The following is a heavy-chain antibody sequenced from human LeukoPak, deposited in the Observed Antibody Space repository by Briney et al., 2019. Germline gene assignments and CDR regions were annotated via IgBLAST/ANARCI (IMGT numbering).Heavy chain of an antibody. D-gene: IGHD2-15*01. CDR2: IYTSGST. J-gene: IGHJ5*02. CDR1: GGSISSGSYY. Sequence: SQTLSPTCTVSGGSISSGSYYWSWIRQPAGKGLEWIGRIYTSGSTNYNPSLKSRVTISVDTSKNQFSLKLSSVTAADTAVYYCVAWYNWFDPWGQGTLVTVSS. CDR3: VAWYNWFDP. V-gene: IGHV4-61*02.